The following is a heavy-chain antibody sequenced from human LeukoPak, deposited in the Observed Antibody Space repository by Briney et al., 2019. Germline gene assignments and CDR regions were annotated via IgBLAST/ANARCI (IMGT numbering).Heavy chain of an antibody. CDR1: GGSFSGYY. CDR2: IYYSGST. D-gene: IGHD1-7*01. Sequence: SETLSLTCAVSGGSFSGYYWTWIRQPPGKGLEWIGYIYYSGSTNYNPSLKSRVTISVDTSKNQFSLKLSSVTAADTAVYYCARGAYNWNYDYWGQGTLVTVSS. V-gene: IGHV4-59*01. J-gene: IGHJ4*02. CDR3: ARGAYNWNYDY.